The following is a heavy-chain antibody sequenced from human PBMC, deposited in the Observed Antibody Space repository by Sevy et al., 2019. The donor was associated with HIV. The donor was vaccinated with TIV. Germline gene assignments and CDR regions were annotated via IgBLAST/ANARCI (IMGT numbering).Heavy chain of an antibody. Sequence: GGSLRLSCVASGLTLSGYGMHWVRQAPGNGLEWVAAISYDGSNNYYADSLKGRFTISRDESKNTLYLQMNNVRPEDTAVYYCAYDASSQWLNYYFDYWGQGTLVTVSS. CDR2: ISYDGSNN. D-gene: IGHD6-19*01. V-gene: IGHV3-30*18. CDR1: GLTLSGYG. J-gene: IGHJ4*02. CDR3: AYDASSQWLNYYFDY.